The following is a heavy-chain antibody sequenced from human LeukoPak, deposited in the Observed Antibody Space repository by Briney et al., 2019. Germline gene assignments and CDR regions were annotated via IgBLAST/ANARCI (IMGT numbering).Heavy chain of an antibody. CDR1: GGTFSSYA. V-gene: IGHV1-69*13. CDR3: ASPDMTTTNYYYYYGMDV. D-gene: IGHD4-11*01. CDR2: IIPIFGTA. J-gene: IGHJ6*02. Sequence: ASVKVSCKASGGTFSSYAISWVRQAPGQGLEWMGGIIPIFGTANYAQKFQGRVTITADESTSTAYMELSSLRSEDTAVYYCASPDMTTTNYYYYYGMDVWGQGTTVTVS.